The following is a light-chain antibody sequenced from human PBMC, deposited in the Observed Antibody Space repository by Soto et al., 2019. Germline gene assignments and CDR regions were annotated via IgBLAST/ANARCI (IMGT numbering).Light chain of an antibody. CDR3: QQRSNWPPIT. CDR1: QSVRSSY. CDR2: DAS. J-gene: IGKJ5*01. Sequence: EIVLTQSPGTLSLSPGARAPLSCRASQSVRSSYLAWYQQKPGQAPRLLIYDASNRATGIPARFSGSGSGTDFTLTISSLEPEDFAVYYCQQRSNWPPITFGQGTRLEI. V-gene: IGKV3-11*01.